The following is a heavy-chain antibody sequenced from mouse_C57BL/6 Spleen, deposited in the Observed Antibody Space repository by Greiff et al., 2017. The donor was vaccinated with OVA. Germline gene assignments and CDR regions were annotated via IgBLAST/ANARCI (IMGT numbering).Heavy chain of an antibody. Sequence: LQQSGAELVRPGSSVKLSCKDSYFAFLASAMHWVKQRPGHGLEWLGSFTMYSDATESSENFKGKATLTANTSSGTAYMELSSLTSEDSAVYYCARGGDYEGYYAMDYWGQGTSVTVSS. V-gene: IGHV1-49*01. D-gene: IGHD2-4*01. CDR3: ARGGDYEGYYAMDY. CDR1: YFAFLASA. CDR2: FTMYSDAT. J-gene: IGHJ4*01.